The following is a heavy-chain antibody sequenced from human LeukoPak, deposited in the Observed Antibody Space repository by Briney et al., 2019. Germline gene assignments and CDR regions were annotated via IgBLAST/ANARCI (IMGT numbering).Heavy chain of an antibody. Sequence: GGSLRLSCAASGFTFSSYWMHWVRQAPGKGLVWVSRINSDGSSTSYADSVKGRFTISRDNAKNTLYLQMNSLRAEDTAVYYCAISYGGNADFDYWGQGTLVTVSS. D-gene: IGHD4-17*01. V-gene: IGHV3-74*01. CDR3: AISYGGNADFDY. CDR2: INSDGSST. J-gene: IGHJ4*02. CDR1: GFTFSSYW.